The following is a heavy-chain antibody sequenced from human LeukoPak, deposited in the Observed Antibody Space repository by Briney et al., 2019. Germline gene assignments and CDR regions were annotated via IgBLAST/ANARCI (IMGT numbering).Heavy chain of an antibody. CDR1: GGSISSSSYY. CDR3: ATQGSAYSSGWYPYYFDY. J-gene: IGHJ4*02. D-gene: IGHD6-19*01. Sequence: SETLSLTCTVSGGSISSSSYYWGWIRQPPGKGLEWNERIYYSGSTYYNPSLKSRVTISVDTSKNQFSLKLSSVTAADTAVYYCATQGSAYSSGWYPYYFDYWGQGTLVTVSS. CDR2: IYYSGST. V-gene: IGHV4-39*01.